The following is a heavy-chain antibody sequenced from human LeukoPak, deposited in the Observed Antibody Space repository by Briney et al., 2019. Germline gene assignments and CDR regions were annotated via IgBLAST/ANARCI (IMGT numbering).Heavy chain of an antibody. J-gene: IGHJ4*02. CDR2: IRYDGSNK. CDR3: AKDLSKELLYRRGKYYFDY. D-gene: IGHD3-3*01. Sequence: GGSLRLSRAASGFTFSSYGMHWVRQAPGKGLEWVAFIRYDGSNKYYADSVKGRFTISRDNSKNTLYLQMNSLRAEDTAVYYCAKDLSKELLYRRGKYYFDYWGQGTLATVSS. CDR1: GFTFSSYG. V-gene: IGHV3-30*02.